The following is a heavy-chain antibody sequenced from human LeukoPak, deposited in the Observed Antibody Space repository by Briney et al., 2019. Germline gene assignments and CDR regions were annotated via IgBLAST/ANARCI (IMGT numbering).Heavy chain of an antibody. CDR3: ARVAPAAIFSFDP. CDR1: GYNFTAYY. J-gene: IGHJ5*02. V-gene: IGHV1-2*06. D-gene: IGHD2-2*02. Sequence: ASVKLSCXASGYNFTAYYMHWVRQAHGQGLEWMGRINPNSGGTNYAQKFQGRVTMTRDTSITTAYMELNRLRSDDTAVYYCARVAPAAIFSFDPWGQGTLVTVSS. CDR2: INPNSGGT.